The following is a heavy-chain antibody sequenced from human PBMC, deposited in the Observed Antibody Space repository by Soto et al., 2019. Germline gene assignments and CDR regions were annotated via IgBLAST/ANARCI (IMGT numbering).Heavy chain of an antibody. V-gene: IGHV1-18*04. CDR1: GYTFTSYG. D-gene: IGHD1-1*01. CDR3: AREGYLSRRGTYDATEF. CDR2: ISAYNGNT. J-gene: IGHJ3*01. Sequence: ASVKVSCKASGYTFTSYGISWVRQAPGQGLEWMGWISAYNGNTNYAQKLQGRVTMTTDTSTSTAYMELRSLRSDDTAVYYCAREGYLSRRGTYDATEFWGQGTMVSVSS.